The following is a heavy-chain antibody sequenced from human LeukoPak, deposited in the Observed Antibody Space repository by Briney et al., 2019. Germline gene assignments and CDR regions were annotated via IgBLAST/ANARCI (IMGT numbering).Heavy chain of an antibody. V-gene: IGHV4-59*01. CDR2: IYYSGST. J-gene: IGHJ6*03. CDR3: ARFTSSWPYYMDV. D-gene: IGHD6-13*01. Sequence: LETLSLTCTVSGGSISSYYWSWIRQPPGKGLEWIGYIYYSGSTNYNPSLKSRVTISVDTSKNQFSLKLSSVTAADTAVYYCARFTSSWPYYMDVWGKGTTVTISS. CDR1: GGSISSYY.